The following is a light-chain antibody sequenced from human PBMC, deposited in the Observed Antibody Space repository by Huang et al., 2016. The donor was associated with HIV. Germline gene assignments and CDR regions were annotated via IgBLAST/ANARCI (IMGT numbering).Light chain of an antibody. CDR2: DAS. CDR1: QSVSSS. J-gene: IGKJ1*01. V-gene: IGKV3-15*01. CDR3: QQYDIWPRA. Sequence: EIVMTQSPATLSVSPGERATLSCRASQSVSSSLAWYQQKPGQAPRVLIYDASTRATGIPARFSGSGSGTEFTLTISSLQSEDFAVYYCQQYDIWPRAFGQGTTVEIK.